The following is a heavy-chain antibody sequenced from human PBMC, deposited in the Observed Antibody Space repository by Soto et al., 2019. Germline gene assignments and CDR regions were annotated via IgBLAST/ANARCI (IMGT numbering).Heavy chain of an antibody. CDR3: ARGLSGSFGY. Sequence: GGSLRLSCAASGFTFSNYGMNWVRQAPGKGLEWVSYISSSSSTIYYADSVKGRFTISRDNAKNSLYLQMNSLRDEDTAVYYCARGLSGSFGYRGQRTLVTVSS. D-gene: IGHD3-10*01. J-gene: IGHJ4*02. CDR2: ISSSSSTI. CDR1: GFTFSNYG. V-gene: IGHV3-48*02.